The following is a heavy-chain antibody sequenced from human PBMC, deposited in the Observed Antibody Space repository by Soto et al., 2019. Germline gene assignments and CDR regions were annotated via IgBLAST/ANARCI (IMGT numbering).Heavy chain of an antibody. CDR1: GYTFTSYG. Sequence: QVQLVQSGAEVKKPGASVKVSCKASGYTFTSYGISWVRQAPGQGLEWMGWISAYNGNTNYAQKLQGRVTMTTDTPTRKAYMELRSLRPDDTALNYCASLSLGNSSTSCFPPYSSSWKPSVTTTSGMDFGGKGTTVPVSS. D-gene: IGHD2-2*01. CDR3: ASLSLGNSSTSCFPPYSSSWKPSVTTTSGMDF. CDR2: ISAYNGNT. V-gene: IGHV1-18*01. J-gene: IGHJ6*04.